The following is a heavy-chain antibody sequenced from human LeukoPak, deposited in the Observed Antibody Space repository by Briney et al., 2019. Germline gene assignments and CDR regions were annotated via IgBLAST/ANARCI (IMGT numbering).Heavy chain of an antibody. J-gene: IGHJ4*02. V-gene: IGHV3-21*01. CDR2: ISSSSSYI. CDR3: ARDEYSYGYFFDY. CDR1: GFTFSSYS. D-gene: IGHD5-18*01. Sequence: GGSLRLSCAASGFTFSSYSMTWVRQAPGKGLEWVSSISSSSSYIYYADSVKSRFTISRDNAKNSLYLQMNSLRAEDTAVYYCARDEYSYGYFFDYWGQGTLVTVSS.